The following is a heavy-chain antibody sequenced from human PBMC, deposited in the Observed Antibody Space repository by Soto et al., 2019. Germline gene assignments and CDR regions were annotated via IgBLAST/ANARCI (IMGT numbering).Heavy chain of an antibody. Sequence: EVQLVESGGGLVQPGGSLRLSCAASGFTFSSNGMNWVRQAPGKGLEWVSYISSGSSTIYYAGSVKGRFTISRDNAKNXLYLQMNGLRDEDRAVYYCASAQAGGGHYLFGSDYWGQGLLVTVSS. CDR1: GFTFSSNG. CDR2: ISSGSSTI. V-gene: IGHV3-48*02. D-gene: IGHD3-22*01. J-gene: IGHJ4*02. CDR3: ASAQAGGGHYLFGSDY.